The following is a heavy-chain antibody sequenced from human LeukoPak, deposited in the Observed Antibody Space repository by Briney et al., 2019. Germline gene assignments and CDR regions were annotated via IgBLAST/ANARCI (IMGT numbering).Heavy chain of an antibody. Sequence: GRSLRLSCAASGFTFDDYAMHWVRQAPGKGLEWVSGISWNSGSIGYADSVKGRFTISRDNAKNSLYLQMNSLRAEDTALYYCVLKLGPEGVLNPWGQGTLVTVSS. V-gene: IGHV3-9*01. CDR1: GFTFDDYA. CDR3: VLKLGPEGVLNP. CDR2: ISWNSGSI. D-gene: IGHD3-10*01. J-gene: IGHJ5*02.